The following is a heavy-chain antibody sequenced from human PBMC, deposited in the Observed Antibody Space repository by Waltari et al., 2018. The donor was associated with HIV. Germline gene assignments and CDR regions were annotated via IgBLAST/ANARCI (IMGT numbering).Heavy chain of an antibody. CDR2: INIDGRTI. D-gene: IGHD3-3*01. J-gene: IGHJ4*02. CDR1: GFSVTNYW. V-gene: IGHV3-74*01. Sequence: EVQLVQSGGGLLKPGGSLRLSCAASGFSVTNYWMHWVRQSPGKGLVWVSRINIDGRTIDYADSVKGRFTISRDSAKNTLSLQMNSLREEDTAVYYCSRDTFGEYDFWGQGALVTVSS. CDR3: SRDTFGEYDF.